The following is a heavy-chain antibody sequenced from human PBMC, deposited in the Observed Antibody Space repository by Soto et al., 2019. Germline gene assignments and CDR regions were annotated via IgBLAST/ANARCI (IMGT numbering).Heavy chain of an antibody. CDR3: AKDSEQLLHAFDI. D-gene: IGHD6-19*01. V-gene: IGHV3-23*01. Sequence: EVQLLESGGGLVQPGGSLRLSCAASGFTFSSYAMSWVRQAPGKGLEWVSAISGSGGSTYYADSVKGRFTISRDNSKNTLYLQMNSLRAEDTAVYSCAKDSEQLLHAFDIWGQGTMVTVSS. J-gene: IGHJ3*02. CDR1: GFTFSSYA. CDR2: ISGSGGST.